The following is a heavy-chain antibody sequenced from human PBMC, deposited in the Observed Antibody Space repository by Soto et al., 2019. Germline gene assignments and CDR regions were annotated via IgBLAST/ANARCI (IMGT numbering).Heavy chain of an antibody. D-gene: IGHD3-22*01. J-gene: IGHJ4*02. CDR2: ISPFSGKT. CDR1: GYTFTNND. CDR3: AREGLLLLPDY. V-gene: IGHV1-18*01. Sequence: QIQLVQSGTEVRKPGASAKVSCKTSGYTFTNNDVCWVRQTPGQGLERRGWISPFSGKTNYARMYKGKVTMTTDTSTSTVYMELTSLTSDDTAVYYCAREGLLLLPDYWGQGTLVTVSS.